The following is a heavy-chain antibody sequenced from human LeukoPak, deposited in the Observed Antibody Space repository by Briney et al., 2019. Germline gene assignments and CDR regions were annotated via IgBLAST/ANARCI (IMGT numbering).Heavy chain of an antibody. Sequence: GGSLRLSCAXSGSTFSLYSMTWVRQAPGKGLEWVSYISDSSSVIYYADSVEGRFTISRDNAKNSLFLQMNSLRADDTAVYYCARGYGTSWFYSWGQGTLVIVSS. D-gene: IGHD3-16*01. CDR1: GSTFSLYS. CDR2: ISDSSSVI. J-gene: IGHJ5*01. CDR3: ARGYGTSWFYS. V-gene: IGHV3-48*04.